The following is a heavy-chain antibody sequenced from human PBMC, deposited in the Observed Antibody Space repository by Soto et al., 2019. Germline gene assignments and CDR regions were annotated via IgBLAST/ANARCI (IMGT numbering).Heavy chain of an antibody. CDR2: IYYSGNT. CDR3: ARWGHYGSGTQSYYYYGMDV. Sequence: QLQMQESGPGLVKPSETLSLTCTVSGDSISSSNYYWGWIRQPPGKGLEWIGSIYYSGNTFHNPSLKSRVTISVDTSKNQFSLKLTSVTAADTAVYYCARWGHYGSGTQSYYYYGMDVWGQGTTVTVSS. D-gene: IGHD3-10*01. CDR1: GDSISSSNYY. J-gene: IGHJ6*02. V-gene: IGHV4-39*01.